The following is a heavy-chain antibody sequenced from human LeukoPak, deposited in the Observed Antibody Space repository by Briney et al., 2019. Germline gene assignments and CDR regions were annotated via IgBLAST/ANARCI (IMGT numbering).Heavy chain of an antibody. D-gene: IGHD5-24*01. CDR2: ISSSSDNI. Sequence: PGGSLRLSCAASGFTFSSYEMNWVRQVPGKGLEWVSYISSSSDNIYYADSVEGRFTISRDNAKNSLYLQMNSLRPEDTAMYYCARGPRWLSPPGFPDYWGQGTLVTVSS. CDR3: ARGPRWLSPPGFPDY. CDR1: GFTFSSYE. V-gene: IGHV3-48*03. J-gene: IGHJ4*02.